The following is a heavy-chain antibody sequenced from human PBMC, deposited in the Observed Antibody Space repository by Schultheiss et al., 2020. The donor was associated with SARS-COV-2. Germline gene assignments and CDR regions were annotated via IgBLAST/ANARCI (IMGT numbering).Heavy chain of an antibody. CDR3: ARDRRYSSSWRFDAFDI. D-gene: IGHD6-13*01. CDR1: GGSISSYY. Sequence: SETLSLTCTVSGGSISSYYWSWIRQPPGKGLEWIGYIYYSGSTNYNPSLKSRVTISVDTSKNQFSLKLSSVTAADTAVYYCARDRRYSSSWRFDAFDIWGQGTMVTVSS. CDR2: IYYSGST. V-gene: IGHV4-59*12. J-gene: IGHJ3*02.